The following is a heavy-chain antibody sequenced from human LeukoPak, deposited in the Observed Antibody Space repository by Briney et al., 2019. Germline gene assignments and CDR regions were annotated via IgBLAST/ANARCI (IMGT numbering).Heavy chain of an antibody. CDR2: IDYSGST. V-gene: IGHV4-31*03. Sequence: SETLSLTCTASGGSISSGGYYWSWIRQHPVKGLEWVGYIDYSGSTYYNPSLKSRLTISMDTSKNQFSLRLSSVTAADTAVYYCARDPGKDGYNYSFDYWGQGTLVTVSS. CDR3: ARDPGKDGYNYSFDY. D-gene: IGHD5-24*01. CDR1: GGSISSGGYY. J-gene: IGHJ4*02.